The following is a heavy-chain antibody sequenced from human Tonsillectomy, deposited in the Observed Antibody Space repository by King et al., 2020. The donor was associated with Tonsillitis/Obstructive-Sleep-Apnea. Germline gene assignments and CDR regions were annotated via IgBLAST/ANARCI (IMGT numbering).Heavy chain of an antibody. V-gene: IGHV3-33*01. Sequence: VQLVESGGGVVQPGRSLRLSCAASGFTFSSYGMHWVRQAPGKGLEWVAVIWYDGSNKYYADSVKGRFTISRDNSKDTLYLQMNSLRAKDTAVYYCARADSSGPFSYYYYGIDDWGQGTTVTVSS. CDR2: IWYDGSNK. CDR3: ARADSSGPFSYYYYGIDD. D-gene: IGHD3-22*01. J-gene: IGHJ6*02. CDR1: GFTFSSYG.